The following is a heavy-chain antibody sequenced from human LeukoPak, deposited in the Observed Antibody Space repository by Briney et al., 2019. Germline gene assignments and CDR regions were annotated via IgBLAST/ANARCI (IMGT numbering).Heavy chain of an antibody. CDR1: GFTFSSYA. CDR2: ISYDGSNK. V-gene: IGHV3-30-3*01. CDR3: ARVWRGVAAAGTDY. D-gene: IGHD6-13*01. J-gene: IGHJ4*02. Sequence: GRSLRLSCAASGFTFSSYAMHWVRQAPGKGLEWVAVISYDGSNKYYADSVKGRFTISRDNSKNTLYLQMNSLRAEDTAVYYCARVWRGVAAAGTDYWGQGTLATVSS.